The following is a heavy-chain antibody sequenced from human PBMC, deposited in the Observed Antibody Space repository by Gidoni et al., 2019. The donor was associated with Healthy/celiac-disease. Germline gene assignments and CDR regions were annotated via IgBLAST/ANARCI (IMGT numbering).Heavy chain of an antibody. CDR1: GGTFRRYA. CDR3: ASWAHYGGFESAFDI. Sequence: QVQLVQSGAEVKKPGSSVKVSCKASGGTFRRYAISWVRQAPGQGLEWMGGIIHIFGTANYAQKFQGRVTITADESTSTAYMELSSLRSEDTAVYYCASWAHYGGFESAFDIWGQGTMVTVSS. D-gene: IGHD4-17*01. V-gene: IGHV1-69*01. J-gene: IGHJ3*02. CDR2: IIHIFGTA.